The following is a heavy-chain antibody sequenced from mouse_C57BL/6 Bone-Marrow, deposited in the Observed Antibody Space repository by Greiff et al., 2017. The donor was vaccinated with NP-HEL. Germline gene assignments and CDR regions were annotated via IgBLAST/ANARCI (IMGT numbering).Heavy chain of an antibody. D-gene: IGHD1-2*01. Sequence: QVQLKESGAELVRPGASVTLSCKASGYTFTDYEMHWVKQTPVHGLEWIGAIDPETGGTAYNQKFKGKAILTADKSSSTAYMELRSLTSEDSAVYYCTSHYDPFAYWGQGTLVTVSA. CDR2: IDPETGGT. V-gene: IGHV1-15*01. J-gene: IGHJ3*01. CDR1: GYTFTDYE. CDR3: TSHYDPFAY.